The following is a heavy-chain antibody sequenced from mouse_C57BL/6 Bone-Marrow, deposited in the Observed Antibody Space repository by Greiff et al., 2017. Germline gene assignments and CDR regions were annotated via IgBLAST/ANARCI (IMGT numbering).Heavy chain of an antibody. D-gene: IGHD2-4*01. CDR2: IRNKANGYTT. Sequence: VQLKESGGGLVQPGGSLSLSCAASGFTFTDYYMSWVRQPPGKALEWLGFIRNKANGYTTEYSASVKGRFTISRDNSQSILYLQMNALRAEDRATYYCARYGGLRRRYYYAMDYWGQGTSVTVSS. V-gene: IGHV7-3*01. CDR1: GFTFTDYY. CDR3: ARYGGLRRRYYYAMDY. J-gene: IGHJ4*01.